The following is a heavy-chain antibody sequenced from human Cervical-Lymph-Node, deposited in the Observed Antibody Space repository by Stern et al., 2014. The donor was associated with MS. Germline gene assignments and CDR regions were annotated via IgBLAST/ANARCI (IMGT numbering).Heavy chain of an antibody. CDR3: ARGLLGSENAFDI. D-gene: IGHD2-15*01. V-gene: IGHV1-18*01. Sequence: QMQLVQSGAEVKKPGASATVSCKASGYTFNSYGFSWVRQAPGQGLEWMGWSSAYYGNTDCARKLHGIVTMTTDSSTSTAYMELSSLRSDDSAVYYCARGLLGSENAFDIWGQGTMVTVSS. CDR1: GYTFNSYG. J-gene: IGHJ3*02. CDR2: SSAYYGNT.